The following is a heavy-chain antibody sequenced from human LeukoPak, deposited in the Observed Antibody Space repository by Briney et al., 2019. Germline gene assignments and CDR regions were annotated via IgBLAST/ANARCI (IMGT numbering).Heavy chain of an antibody. J-gene: IGHJ4*02. CDR1: GFTFNNYG. V-gene: IGHV3-23*01. CDR2: ISGSGGST. CDR3: ARYYGSGSVGGFDY. Sequence: AGGSLRLSCAASGFTFNNYGMSWVRQAPGKGLEWVSAISGSGGSTFYADSVKGRFTIPRDNSKNTLSLQMNSLRAEDTAVYYCARYYGSGSVGGFDYWGQGTLVTVSS. D-gene: IGHD3-10*01.